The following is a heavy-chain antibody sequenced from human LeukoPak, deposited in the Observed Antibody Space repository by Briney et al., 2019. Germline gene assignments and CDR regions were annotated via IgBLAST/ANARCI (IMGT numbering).Heavy chain of an antibody. V-gene: IGHV3-30*18. CDR3: VKSISSSGNWFDS. CDR1: GFTFNNNG. D-gene: IGHD6-6*01. CDR2: VSYDGNKK. Sequence: PGGSLRLSCAASGFTFNNNGMHLVRQAPGKGLEWVAVVSYDGNKKYYADSVKGRFTISRDNSKNTLYVQMNSLRVEDTAVYYCVKSISSSGNWFDSWGQGTLVTVSS. J-gene: IGHJ5*01.